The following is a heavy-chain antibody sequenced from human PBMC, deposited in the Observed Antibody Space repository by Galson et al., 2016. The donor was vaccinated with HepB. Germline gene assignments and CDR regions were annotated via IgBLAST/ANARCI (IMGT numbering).Heavy chain of an antibody. Sequence: SLRLSCAASGFTFSSYAMHWVRQAPGKGLEWVAVISYEGSKKYYSDSVKGRFTISRDNSKNTLYLQMNSLKPEDTAVYYCARDGVEEGYYYYGMDVWGRGTTVTVSS. CDR2: ISYEGSKK. CDR1: GFTFSSYA. D-gene: IGHD3-3*01. V-gene: IGHV3-30-3*01. CDR3: ARDGVEEGYYYYGMDV. J-gene: IGHJ6*02.